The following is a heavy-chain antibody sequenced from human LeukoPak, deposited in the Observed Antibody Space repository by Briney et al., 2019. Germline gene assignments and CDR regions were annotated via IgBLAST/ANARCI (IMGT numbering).Heavy chain of an antibody. V-gene: IGHV3-30*02. J-gene: IGHJ4*02. CDR2: IRYDGSNK. Sequence: GGSLRLSCAASGFTFSSYGMHWVRQAPGKGLEWVAFIRYDGSNKYYADSVKGRFTISRDNSKNTLYLQMNSLRAEDTAVYYCARDGEYMGLQYYGSGEGFDYWGQGTLVTVSS. CDR3: ARDGEYMGLQYYGSGEGFDY. D-gene: IGHD3-10*01. CDR1: GFTFSSYG.